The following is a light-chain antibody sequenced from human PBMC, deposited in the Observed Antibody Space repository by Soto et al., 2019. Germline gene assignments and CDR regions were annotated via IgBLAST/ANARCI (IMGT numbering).Light chain of an antibody. V-gene: IGKV3-20*01. J-gene: IGKJ5*01. CDR2: DTS. CDR1: QSLANSF. Sequence: VPLTQSPGTLSLSPGERATLSCRASQSLANSFIAWYQQKPGQAPRLLIYDTSSRASGIPDRFSGSGSGTDFTLTISRLETEDFAVFYCQQYGTSEIIFGQGTRLEIK. CDR3: QQYGTSEII.